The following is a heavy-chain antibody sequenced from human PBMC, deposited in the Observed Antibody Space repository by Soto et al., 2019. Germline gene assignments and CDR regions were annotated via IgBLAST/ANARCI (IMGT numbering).Heavy chain of an antibody. Sequence: GGSLRLSCAASGFTFSSYAMSWVRQAPGKGLEWVSAISGSGGSTYYADSVKGRFTISRDNSKNTLYLQMNSLRAEDTAVYYCAKDRYYYGSGSYYNFDYYYYYGMDVWGQGTTVTVSS. CDR1: GFTFSSYA. CDR3: AKDRYYYGSGSYYNFDYYYYYGMDV. D-gene: IGHD3-10*01. J-gene: IGHJ6*02. CDR2: ISGSGGST. V-gene: IGHV3-23*01.